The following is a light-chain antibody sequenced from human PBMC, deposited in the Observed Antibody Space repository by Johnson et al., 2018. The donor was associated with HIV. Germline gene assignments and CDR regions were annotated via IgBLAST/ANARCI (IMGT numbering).Light chain of an antibody. CDR3: GTCDSSMSAGV. Sequence: QSVLTQPPSVSAAPGQKVTISCSGSRSNIGNNYVSWYQQLPGTAPKLLIYDNNKRPSGIPDRVSGSKAGTSATLGITGLQTGDEADYYCGTCDSSMSAGVFGTGTKVTVL. CDR2: DNN. J-gene: IGLJ1*01. V-gene: IGLV1-51*01. CDR1: RSNIGNNY.